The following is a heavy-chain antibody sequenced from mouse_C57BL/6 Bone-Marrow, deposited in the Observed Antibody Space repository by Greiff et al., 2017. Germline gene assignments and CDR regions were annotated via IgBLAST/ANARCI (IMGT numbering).Heavy chain of an antibody. V-gene: IGHV1-66*01. CDR1: GYSFTSYY. CDR3: GRRRTTPYGDYCDY. D-gene: IGHD1-1*01. J-gene: IGHJ2*01. CDR2: IYPGSGNT. Sequence: VQLQQSGPELVKPGASVKISCKASGYSFTSYYIHWVKQRPGQGLEWIGWIYPGSGNTKYNEKFKGKATLTADTSSSTAYMQLSSLTSEDSAVYYCGRRRTTPYGDYCDYWGQGTTLTVSS.